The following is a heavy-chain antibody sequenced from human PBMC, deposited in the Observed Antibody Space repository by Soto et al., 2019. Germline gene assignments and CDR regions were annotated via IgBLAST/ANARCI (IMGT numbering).Heavy chain of an antibody. CDR3: ARYDAESGSNKLDP. J-gene: IGHJ5*02. CDR1: GGSVSSRSHF. CDR2: IYYPGNT. Sequence: QVQLQESGPGVVKPSDTLSVTCTVSGGSVSSRSHFWSWIRQPPGGGLQWLGYIYYPGNTNYSPSLKSRATLSVDTSRNQFSLRLTSVTAADTAIYYCARYDAESGSNKLDPWGQGTLVTVSS. D-gene: IGHD5-12*01. V-gene: IGHV4-61*01.